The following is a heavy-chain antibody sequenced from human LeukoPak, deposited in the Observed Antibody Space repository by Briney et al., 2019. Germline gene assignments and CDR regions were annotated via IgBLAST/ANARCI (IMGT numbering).Heavy chain of an antibody. V-gene: IGHV3-23*01. J-gene: IGHJ4*02. D-gene: IGHD1-26*01. CDR2: ISGSGGST. Sequence: GGSLRPPGPASGFTFSSYAMSWVGKAPGKGLEWVSAISGSGGSTYYADSVKGRFTISRDNSKNTLYLQMNSLRAEDTAVYYCAKDSRSYDYWGQGTLVTVSS. CDR1: GFTFSSYA. CDR3: AKDSRSYDY.